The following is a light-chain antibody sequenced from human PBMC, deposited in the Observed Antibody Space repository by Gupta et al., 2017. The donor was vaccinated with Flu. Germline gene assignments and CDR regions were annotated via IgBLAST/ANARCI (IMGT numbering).Light chain of an antibody. CDR1: YSNIGRNT. CDR3: AAWDDSLKGYV. Sequence: QSVLTQPPSASGTPGQRVSMSCSGNYSNIGRNTVNWSQQLPGTAPKLLIYSDNQRPSGVPDRFSGSKSGTSASLAISVLQSEDEADYYCAAWDDSLKGYVFGTGTRVSVL. CDR2: SDN. V-gene: IGLV1-44*01. J-gene: IGLJ1*01.